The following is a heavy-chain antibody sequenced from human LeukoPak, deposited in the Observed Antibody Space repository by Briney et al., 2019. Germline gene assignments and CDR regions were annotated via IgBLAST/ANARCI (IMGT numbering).Heavy chain of an antibody. D-gene: IGHD5-18*01. J-gene: IGHJ4*02. CDR3: ARRDTAMATAFDY. CDR2: ISSSGSTI. CDR1: GFTFSDYY. V-gene: IGHV3-11*01. Sequence: GGSLRLSCAASGFTFSDYYMSWIRQAPGKGLEWVSYISSSGSTIYYADSVKGRFTISRDNAKNSLYLQMNSLRAEDTAVYYCARRDTAMATAFDYWGQGTLVTVSS.